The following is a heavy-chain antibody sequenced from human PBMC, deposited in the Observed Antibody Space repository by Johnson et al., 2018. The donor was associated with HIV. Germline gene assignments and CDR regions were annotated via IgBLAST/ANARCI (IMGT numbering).Heavy chain of an antibody. Sequence: QVQLVESGGGVVQPGRSLRLSCAASGFTFSSYHMHWVRQAPGKGLEWVALISYDGSNKYYADSVKGRFTISRDNSKNTLYLQMNSLRADDTAVYYCARVGQKLVPVPRGAFDIWGQGTMVTVSS. CDR3: ARVGQKLVPVPRGAFDI. J-gene: IGHJ3*02. CDR2: ISYDGSNK. V-gene: IGHV3-30-3*01. CDR1: GFTFSSYH. D-gene: IGHD6-6*01.